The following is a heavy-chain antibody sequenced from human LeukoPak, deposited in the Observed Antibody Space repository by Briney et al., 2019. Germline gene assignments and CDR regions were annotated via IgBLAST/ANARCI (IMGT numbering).Heavy chain of an antibody. V-gene: IGHV3-64*01. D-gene: IGHD4-11*01. Sequence: GGSLRLSCAASGFTFSSYAMHWVRQAPGKGLEYVSAISSNGGSTYYANSVKGRFTISRDNSKNTLYLQMNSLRAEDTAVYYCAKDRVDYSNYGAFDIWGQGAMVTVSS. CDR2: ISSNGGST. CDR1: GFTFSSYA. J-gene: IGHJ3*02. CDR3: AKDRVDYSNYGAFDI.